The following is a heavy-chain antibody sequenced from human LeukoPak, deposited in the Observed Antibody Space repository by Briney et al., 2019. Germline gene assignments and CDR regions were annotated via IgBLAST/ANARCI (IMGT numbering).Heavy chain of an antibody. CDR1: GGSISSYY. V-gene: IGHV4-59*12. J-gene: IGHJ4*02. CDR2: IYYSGST. Sequence: SETLSLTCTVSGGSISSYYWSWIRQPPGKGLEWIGYIYYSGSTYYNPSLKSRVTISVDTSKNQFSLKLSSVTAADTAVYYCARDDSSGPPDWGQGTLVTVSS. D-gene: IGHD3-22*01. CDR3: ARDDSSGPPD.